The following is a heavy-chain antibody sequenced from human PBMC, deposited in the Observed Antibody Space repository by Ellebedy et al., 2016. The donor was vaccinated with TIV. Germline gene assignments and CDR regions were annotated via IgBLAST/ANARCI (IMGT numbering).Heavy chain of an antibody. CDR3: ARENSGSSWDY. J-gene: IGHJ4*02. CDR2: INPNSGGT. V-gene: IGHV1-2*04. D-gene: IGHD3-10*01. Sequence: ASVKVSXKASGYTFTGYYMHWVRQAPGQGLEWMGWINPNSGGTNYAQKFQGWVTMTRDTSISTAYMELSRLRSDDTAVYYCARENSGSSWDYWGQGTLVTVSS. CDR1: GYTFTGYY.